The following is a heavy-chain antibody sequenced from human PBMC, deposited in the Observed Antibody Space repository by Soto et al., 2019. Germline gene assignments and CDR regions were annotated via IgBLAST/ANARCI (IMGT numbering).Heavy chain of an antibody. J-gene: IGHJ4*02. D-gene: IGHD6-19*01. CDR1: GYTFTDYG. CDR3: AREEGISDWHAFDY. Sequence: QVQLVQSGAEVKKPGASVKVACKASGYTFTDYGISWVRQAPGQALEWMGWISTYNGNTIYAQKIQGRVTMTSDTSTSTAYVELRSLRSDDTAVSYCAREEGISDWHAFDYWGQGTLVTVSS. CDR2: ISTYNGNT. V-gene: IGHV1-18*04.